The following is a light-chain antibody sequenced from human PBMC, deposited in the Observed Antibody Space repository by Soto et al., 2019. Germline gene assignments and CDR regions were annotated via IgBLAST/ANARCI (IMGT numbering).Light chain of an antibody. CDR3: QQYNNWPRT. CDR2: GAS. CDR1: QXVSSN. Sequence: EIVMTQSPATXXVSPGERATXXXXASQXVSSNLAWYQQKPGQAPRLLIYGASTRATGIPARFSGSGSGTEFTLTISSLQSEDFAVYYCQQYNNWPRTFGQGTKVEIK. J-gene: IGKJ1*01. V-gene: IGKV3-15*01.